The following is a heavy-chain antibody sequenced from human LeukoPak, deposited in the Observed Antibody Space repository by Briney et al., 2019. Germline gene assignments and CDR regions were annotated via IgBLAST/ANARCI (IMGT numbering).Heavy chain of an antibody. CDR3: ARGKQWLAPRYFDC. Sequence: SETLSLTCTVSGGSISSGGYYWSWIRQHPGKGLEWIGYIYYSGSTYYNPSLKSRVTISVDTSKNQFSLKLSSVTAADTAVYYCARGKQWLAPRYFDCWGQGTLVTVSS. CDR1: GGSISSGGYY. J-gene: IGHJ4*02. D-gene: IGHD6-19*01. CDR2: IYYSGST. V-gene: IGHV4-31*03.